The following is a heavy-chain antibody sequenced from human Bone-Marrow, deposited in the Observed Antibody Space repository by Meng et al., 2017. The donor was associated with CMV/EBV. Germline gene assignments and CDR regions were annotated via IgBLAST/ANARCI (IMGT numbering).Heavy chain of an antibody. J-gene: IGHJ3*02. CDR1: GYTFTSYG. CDR2: ISAYNGNT. V-gene: IGHV1-18*01. D-gene: IGHD2-2*02. Sequence: ASVKVSCKASGYTFTSYGISWVRQVPGQGLEWMGWISAYNGNTNYAQKLQGRVTMTTDTSTSTAYMELRSLRSDDTAVYYCARDFHCSSTSCYTREAFDIWGHGTMVTVSS. CDR3: ARDFHCSSTSCYTREAFDI.